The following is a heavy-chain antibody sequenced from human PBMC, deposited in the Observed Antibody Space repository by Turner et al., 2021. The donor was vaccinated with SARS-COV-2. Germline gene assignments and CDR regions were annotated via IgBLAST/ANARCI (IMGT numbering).Heavy chain of an antibody. V-gene: IGHV1-69*01. CDR1: GCARSSYA. J-gene: IGHJ4*02. D-gene: IGHD2-15*01. Sequence: QVQLVQSGAAVTSPGSSVKVSCKASGCARSSYALSWVRQAPGQGLEWMGGIILIFGTANYEQKFQSRVTITAEESTSTAYMELSSLGSEDTAVYYCAKKTTDCSVVTCNEYFEYWGQGTLVTVSS. CDR2: IILIFGTA. CDR3: AKKTTDCSVVTCNEYFEY.